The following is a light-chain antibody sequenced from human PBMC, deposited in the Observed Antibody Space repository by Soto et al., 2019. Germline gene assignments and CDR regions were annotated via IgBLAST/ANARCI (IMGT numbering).Light chain of an antibody. Sequence: QSVLTQPPSASGTPGQRVTISCSGSSSNIGSNHVYWYQQFPGMAPKLLMYRSDQRPTGVPDRFSGSKSGTSASLAISGLRSDDEAHYYCSARDDILSGVVFGGGTKLTVL. J-gene: IGLJ2*01. V-gene: IGLV1-47*01. CDR3: SARDDILSGVV. CDR2: RSD. CDR1: SSNIGSNH.